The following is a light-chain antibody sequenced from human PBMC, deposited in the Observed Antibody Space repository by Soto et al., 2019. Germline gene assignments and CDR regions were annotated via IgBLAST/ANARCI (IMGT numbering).Light chain of an antibody. CDR3: QKYNSAPWT. V-gene: IGKV1-5*01. Sequence: DIQMTQSPSSLSASVGDRVTITCRASQSVGNWLAWYQHKPGKAPKLLIYDVSGLESGLPSRFSGSGSGTDFTLTINGLQPEDVATYYCQKYNSAPWTFGQGTKVDIK. J-gene: IGKJ1*01. CDR2: DVS. CDR1: QSVGNW.